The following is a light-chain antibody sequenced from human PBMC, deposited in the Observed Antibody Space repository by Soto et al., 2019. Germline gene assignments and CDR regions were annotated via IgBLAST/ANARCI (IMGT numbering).Light chain of an antibody. V-gene: IGLV2-8*01. Sequence: QSALTQPPSASGSPGQSVTISCTGTSSDVGGYNSVSWFQQHPGKAPKLMIYEVSKRPSGVPDRFSGSKSGTTASLTVSGLQAEDEADYYCSSYAGSNNVIFGGGHQLTVL. CDR3: SSYAGSNNVI. J-gene: IGLJ2*01. CDR1: SSDVGGYNS. CDR2: EVS.